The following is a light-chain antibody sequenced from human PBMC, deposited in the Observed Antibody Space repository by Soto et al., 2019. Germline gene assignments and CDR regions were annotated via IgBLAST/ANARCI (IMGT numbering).Light chain of an antibody. CDR3: QQRYNWPWT. Sequence: EIVMTQSPATLSVSPGERATLSCRASQSVSSNLAWYQQKPGQAPRLLIFEASNRATAIPARFSGSGSGTDFTLTIGSLEPEDFAVYYCQQRYNWPWTFGQGTKVDIK. CDR2: EAS. J-gene: IGKJ1*01. CDR1: QSVSSN. V-gene: IGKV3-11*01.